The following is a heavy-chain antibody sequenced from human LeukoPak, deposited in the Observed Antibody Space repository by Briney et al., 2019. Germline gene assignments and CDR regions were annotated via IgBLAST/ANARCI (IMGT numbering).Heavy chain of an antibody. CDR1: GGSFSGYY. J-gene: IGHJ4*02. CDR3: AREQQWLVRPFDY. V-gene: IGHV4-34*01. CDR2: INHSGST. D-gene: IGHD6-19*01. Sequence: SETLSLTCAVYGGSFSGYYWSWIRQPPGKGLEWIGEINHSGSTNYNPSLKSRVTISVGTSKNQFSLKLSSVTAADTAVYYCAREQQWLVRPFDYWGQGTLVTVSS.